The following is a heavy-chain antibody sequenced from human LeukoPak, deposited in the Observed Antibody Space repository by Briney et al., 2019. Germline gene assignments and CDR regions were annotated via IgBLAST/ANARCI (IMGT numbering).Heavy chain of an antibody. CDR1: GFTVSSNY. CDR2: IYSGGST. CDR3: ARDYPYYYDSSGYSLPRNAFDI. J-gene: IGHJ3*02. Sequence: GGSLRLSCAASGFTVSSNYMSWVRQAPGKGLEWVSVIYSGGSTYYADSVKGRFTISSDNSKNTLYLQMNSLRAEDTAVYYCARDYPYYYDSSGYSLPRNAFDIWGQGTMVTVSS. V-gene: IGHV3-66*01. D-gene: IGHD3-22*01.